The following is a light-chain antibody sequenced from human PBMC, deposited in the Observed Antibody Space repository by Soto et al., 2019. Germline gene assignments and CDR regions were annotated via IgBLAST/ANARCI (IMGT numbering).Light chain of an antibody. J-gene: IGKJ1*01. CDR3: KQYGSSPWT. Sequence: ETVLTQSPGTLSLSLGERAPLSSRASQSVSSNYLAWYQQKPGKAHKVLIYRAYIRDTGVQARFTGSGSGTDFTLTIRRLEPEDFAVYYCKQYGSSPWTFGQGTKVDIK. CDR1: QSVSSNY. V-gene: IGKV3-20*01. CDR2: RAY.